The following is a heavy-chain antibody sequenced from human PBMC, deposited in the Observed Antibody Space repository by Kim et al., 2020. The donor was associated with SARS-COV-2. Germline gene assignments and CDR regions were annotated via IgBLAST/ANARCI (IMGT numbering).Heavy chain of an antibody. Sequence: GGSLRLSCAASGFTFSSYWMSWVRQAPGKGLEWVANIKQDGSEKYYVDSVKGRFTISRDNAKNSLYLQMNSLRAEDTAVYYCAREGLGGSGSYYNNRGEGYWGQGTLVTVSS. D-gene: IGHD3-10*01. CDR1: GFTFSSYW. V-gene: IGHV3-7*01. CDR2: IKQDGSEK. CDR3: AREGLGGSGSYYNNRGEGY. J-gene: IGHJ4*02.